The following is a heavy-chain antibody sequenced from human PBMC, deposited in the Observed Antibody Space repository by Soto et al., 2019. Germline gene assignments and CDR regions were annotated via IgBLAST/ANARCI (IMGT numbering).Heavy chain of an antibody. V-gene: IGHV3-21*01. CDR3: ARHNLAVKGAFDH. CDR2: ITGTSAFL. D-gene: IGHD6-19*01. Sequence: GGSLRLSCAASGFVFSDFQLNWVRQAPGRGLEWLASITGTSAFLFYADSIKGRFTVSRDNPKNFLFLQIDSLGPEDTAVYYCARHNLAVKGAFDHWGQGALVTVSS. CDR1: GFVFSDFQ. J-gene: IGHJ4*02.